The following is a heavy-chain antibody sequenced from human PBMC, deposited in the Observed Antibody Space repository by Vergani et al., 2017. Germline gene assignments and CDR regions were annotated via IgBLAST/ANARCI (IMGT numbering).Heavy chain of an antibody. CDR2: IGTAGDT. V-gene: IGHV3-13*01. CDR1: GFTFSTYD. D-gene: IGHD6-6*01. J-gene: IGHJ4*02. Sequence: EVQLVESGGGLVQPGGSLRLSCAASGFTFSTYDMHWVRQATGKGLEWVSAIGTAGDTYYPGSVKGRFTISRENAKNSLYFQMNGLRAGDTAVYYCARRDSSSPALDYWGQGTLVTVSS. CDR3: ARRDSSSPALDY.